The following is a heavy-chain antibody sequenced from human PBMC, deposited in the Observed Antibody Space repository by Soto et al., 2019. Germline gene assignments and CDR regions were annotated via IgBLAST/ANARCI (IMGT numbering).Heavy chain of an antibody. CDR3: ARESRGYCSSTSCYANYFDY. CDR1: GFTFSSYS. V-gene: IGHV3-21*01. Sequence: EVQLVESGGGLVKPGGSLRLSCAASGFTFSSYSMNWVRQAPGKGLEWVSSISSSSSYIYYADSVKGRFTISRDNAKNLPYLQMNSLRAEDTAVYYCARESRGYCSSTSCYANYFDYWGQGTLVTVSS. CDR2: ISSSSSYI. D-gene: IGHD2-2*01. J-gene: IGHJ4*02.